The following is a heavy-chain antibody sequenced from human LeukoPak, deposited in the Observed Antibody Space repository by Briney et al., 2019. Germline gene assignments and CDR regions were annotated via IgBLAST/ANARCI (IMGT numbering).Heavy chain of an antibody. CDR3: ARDRGRITIFGVVENWFDP. CDR1: GYTFTSYY. J-gene: IGHJ5*02. Sequence: RASVKVSCKASGYTFTSYYMHWVRQAPGQGLKWMGIINPSGGSTSYAQKFQGRVTMTRDTSTSTVYMELSSLRSEDTAVYYCARDRGRITIFGVVENWFDPWGQGTLVTVSS. V-gene: IGHV1-46*01. CDR2: INPSGGST. D-gene: IGHD3-3*01.